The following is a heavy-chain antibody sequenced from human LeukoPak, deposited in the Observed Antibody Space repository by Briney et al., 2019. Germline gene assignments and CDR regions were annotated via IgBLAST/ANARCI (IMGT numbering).Heavy chain of an antibody. CDR3: ARDFVNWAYFDY. V-gene: IGHV4-39*07. Sequence: SETLSLTCTVSGGSISSSSYYWGWIRQPPGKGLEWIGSIYYSGSTYYNPSLKSRVTISVDTSKNQFSLKLSSVTAADTAVYYCARDFVNWAYFDYWGQGTLVTVSS. CDR2: IYYSGST. J-gene: IGHJ4*02. CDR1: GGSISSSSYY. D-gene: IGHD7-27*01.